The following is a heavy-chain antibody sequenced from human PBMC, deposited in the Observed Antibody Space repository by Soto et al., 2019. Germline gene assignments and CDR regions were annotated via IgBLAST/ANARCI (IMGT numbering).Heavy chain of an antibody. CDR2: IYYSGNT. V-gene: IGHV4-59*01. Sequence: SETLSLTCTVSGGSFSTYYWSWVRQPPGKGLEWIGYIYYSGNTNYNPSLKSRVTISFDTSRSQFSLKLRSVTAADTAVYYCARGSYNILTGYYLDDWGQGTPVTVSS. CDR3: ARGSYNILTGYYLDD. J-gene: IGHJ4*02. D-gene: IGHD3-9*01. CDR1: GGSFSTYY.